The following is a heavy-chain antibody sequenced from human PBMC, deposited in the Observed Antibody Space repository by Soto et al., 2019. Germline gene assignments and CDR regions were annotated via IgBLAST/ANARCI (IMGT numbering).Heavy chain of an antibody. V-gene: IGHV4-31*03. Sequence: QVQLQESGPGLVKPSQTLSLTCTVSGGSISSGGYYWSWIRQHPGKGLEWIGYIYYSGSTYYNPSLKSRVTISVDTSKNQFSLKQSSVTAADTAVYYCARRGTAMVYNWFDPWGQGTLVTVSS. CDR1: GGSISSGGYY. CDR2: IYYSGST. CDR3: ARRGTAMVYNWFDP. J-gene: IGHJ5*02. D-gene: IGHD5-18*01.